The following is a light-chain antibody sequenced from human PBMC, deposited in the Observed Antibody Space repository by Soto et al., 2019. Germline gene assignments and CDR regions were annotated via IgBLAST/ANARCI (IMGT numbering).Light chain of an antibody. Sequence: EIVLTQSPTTLSLSPGERATLSCRASQSVSSYFAWYQQKPGQAPRLLLYDASTRAADIPARFSGSGSGTDFTLTISSLEPEDFAVYYCQRRSDWPITFGGGTKVEIK. J-gene: IGKJ4*01. CDR2: DAS. CDR1: QSVSSY. CDR3: QRRSDWPIT. V-gene: IGKV3-11*01.